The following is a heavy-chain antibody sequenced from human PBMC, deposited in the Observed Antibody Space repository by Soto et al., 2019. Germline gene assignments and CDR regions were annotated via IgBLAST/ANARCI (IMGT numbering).Heavy chain of an antibody. D-gene: IGHD2-2*01. J-gene: IGHJ5*02. Sequence: PGGSLRLSCAASGVTVSSYGMHWVRQGPGKGLEWVAVISYGGSNKDYADSVKGRVTISRDTSKNTLYLQMNSRRAEATAVYYSAKDPHTLVVPAAIRYPNWSHPWGQRTLVTGSS. CDR2: ISYGGSNK. CDR3: AKDPHTLVVPAAIRYPNWSHP. V-gene: IGHV3-30*18. CDR1: GVTVSSYG.